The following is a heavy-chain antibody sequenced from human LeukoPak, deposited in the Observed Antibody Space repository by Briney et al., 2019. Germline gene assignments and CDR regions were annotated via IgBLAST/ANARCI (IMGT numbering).Heavy chain of an antibody. CDR1: GFTFSSYA. CDR3: ARRSYGYEDY. J-gene: IGHJ4*02. Sequence: GGSLRLSCAASGFTFSSYAMHWVRQAPGKGLEWVAVISYDGSNKYYADSVKGRFTISRDNSKNTLYLQMNSLRAEDTALYHCARRSYGYEDYWGQGTLVTVSS. V-gene: IGHV3-30-3*01. D-gene: IGHD5-18*01. CDR2: ISYDGSNK.